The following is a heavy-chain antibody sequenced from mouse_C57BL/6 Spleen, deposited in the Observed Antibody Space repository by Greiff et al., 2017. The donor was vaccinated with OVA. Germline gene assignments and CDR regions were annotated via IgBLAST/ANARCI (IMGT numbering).Heavy chain of an antibody. CDR1: GYTFTDYY. Sequence: EVQLQQSGPELVKPGASVKISCKASGYTFTDYYMNWVKQSHGKSLEWIGDINPNNGGTSYNQKFKGKATLTVDKSSSTAYMELRSLTSEDSAVYYCARMSMITRWYFDVWGTGTTVTVSS. D-gene: IGHD2-4*01. J-gene: IGHJ1*03. CDR2: INPNNGGT. V-gene: IGHV1-26*01. CDR3: ARMSMITRWYFDV.